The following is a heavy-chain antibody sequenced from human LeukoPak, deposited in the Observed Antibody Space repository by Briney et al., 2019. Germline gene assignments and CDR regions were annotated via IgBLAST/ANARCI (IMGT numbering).Heavy chain of an antibody. CDR1: GGSMSSSSYY. CDR3: ARGFDAHNAFDI. Sequence: SGTLSLTCTVSGGSMSSSSYYWGWIRQPPGKVLEWIGSIYYSGSTYYNPSLKSRVTISVDTFRNQFSLKLTSVTAADTAVYYCARGFDAHNAFDIWGQGTMVTVSS. CDR2: IYYSGST. J-gene: IGHJ3*02. V-gene: IGHV4-39*07. D-gene: IGHD3-9*01.